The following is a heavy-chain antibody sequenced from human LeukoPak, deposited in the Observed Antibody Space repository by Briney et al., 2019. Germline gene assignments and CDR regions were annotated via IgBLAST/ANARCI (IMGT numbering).Heavy chain of an antibody. CDR2: IYYSGST. V-gene: IGHV4-39*07. J-gene: IGHJ4*02. Sequence: SETLSLTCTVSGGSISSSSYYWGWIRQPPGKGLEWIGSIYYSGSTYYNPSLKSRVTISVDTSKNQFSLKLSSVTAADTAVYYCARESGRWGFDYWGQGTLVTVSS. CDR1: GGSISSSSYY. D-gene: IGHD3-16*01. CDR3: ARESGRWGFDY.